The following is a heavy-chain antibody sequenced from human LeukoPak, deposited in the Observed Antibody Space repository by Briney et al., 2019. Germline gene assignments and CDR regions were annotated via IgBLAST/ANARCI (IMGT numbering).Heavy chain of an antibody. D-gene: IGHD3-22*01. V-gene: IGHV3-23*01. CDR1: GFTFSSYA. CDR3: ARDLEDYNSGGYYLGY. J-gene: IGHJ4*02. Sequence: GGSLRLSCAASGFTFSSYAMSWVRQAPGKGLEWVSAISGSGGSTYYADSVKGRFTISRDNAKTSLYLQMDNLGAEDTAVYYCARDLEDYNSGGYYLGYWGQGTLVTVSS. CDR2: ISGSGGST.